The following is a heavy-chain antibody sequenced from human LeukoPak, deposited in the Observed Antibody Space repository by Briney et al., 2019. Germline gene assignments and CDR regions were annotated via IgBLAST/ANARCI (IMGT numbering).Heavy chain of an antibody. J-gene: IGHJ4*02. CDR2: IYPGDSDT. CDR3: ARHVPHGSFFYFDL. CDR1: GYSFSTYW. Sequence: GESLKISCKGSGYSFSTYWIAWVRQVPGKGLEWMGIIYPGDSDTRYSPSFQGQVTISADKSISTAYLQWSSLKASDSAMYYCARHVPHGSFFYFDLWGQGTLVTVSS. D-gene: IGHD1-26*01. V-gene: IGHV5-51*01.